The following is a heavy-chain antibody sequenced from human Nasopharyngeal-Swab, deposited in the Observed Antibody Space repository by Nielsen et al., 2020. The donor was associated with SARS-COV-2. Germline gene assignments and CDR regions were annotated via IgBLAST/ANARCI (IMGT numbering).Heavy chain of an antibody. Sequence: GGSLRLSCAASGFTFSSYAMSWVRQTPGKGLEWVSAIGGSGGSTYYADSVKGRFTISRDNSNNMLFLQMSSLRTEDTAAYYCAKDWGRLTAAWGCVVDYWGQGTLVTVSS. CDR1: GFTFSSYA. D-gene: IGHD3-16*01. CDR3: AKDWGRLTAAWGCVVDY. CDR2: IGGSGGST. J-gene: IGHJ4*02. V-gene: IGHV3-23*01.